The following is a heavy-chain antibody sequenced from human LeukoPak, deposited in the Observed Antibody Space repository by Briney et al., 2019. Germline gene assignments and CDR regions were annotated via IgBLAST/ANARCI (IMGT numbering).Heavy chain of an antibody. V-gene: IGHV3-23*01. Sequence: PGASLRLSCAASGFTFSSYAMSWVRQAPGKGLEWVSAISGSGGSTYYADSVKGRFTISRDNSKNTLYLQMNSLRAGDTAVYYCAKSTWVTPLVGYWGQGTLVTVSS. CDR1: GFTFSSYA. CDR2: ISGSGGST. D-gene: IGHD4-23*01. CDR3: AKSTWVTPLVGY. J-gene: IGHJ4*02.